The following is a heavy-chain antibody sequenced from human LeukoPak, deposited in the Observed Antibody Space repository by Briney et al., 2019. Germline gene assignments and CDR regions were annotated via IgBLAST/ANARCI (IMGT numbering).Heavy chain of an antibody. Sequence: PSETLSLTCTVSGGSISSTIYYWGWIRQPPGKGLEWIGSIYHSGSTYYNPSLKSRVTISVDTSKNQFSLKLSSVTAADMAVYYCARDSRIQPYSGSLGYWFDPWGQGTLVTVSS. CDR3: ARDSRIQPYSGSLGYWFDP. D-gene: IGHD1-26*01. V-gene: IGHV4-39*07. CDR1: GGSISSTIYY. J-gene: IGHJ5*02. CDR2: IYHSGST.